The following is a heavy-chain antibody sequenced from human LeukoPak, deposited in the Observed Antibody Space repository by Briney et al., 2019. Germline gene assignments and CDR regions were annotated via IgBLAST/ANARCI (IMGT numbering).Heavy chain of an antibody. D-gene: IGHD3-22*01. CDR2: IYYTGNT. CDR1: GGSLSSDNFY. Sequence: SETLSLTCTVSGGSLSSDNFYWSWIRQPPGKGLEWVGNIYYTGNTNYNPSLKSRVTISVDTSKNQFSLKLSSVTAADTAVYYCARTFYDSSGPDFDYWGQGTLVTVSS. V-gene: IGHV4-61*01. J-gene: IGHJ4*02. CDR3: ARTFYDSSGPDFDY.